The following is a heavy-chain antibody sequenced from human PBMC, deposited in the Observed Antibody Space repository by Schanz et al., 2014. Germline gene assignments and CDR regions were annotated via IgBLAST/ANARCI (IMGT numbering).Heavy chain of an antibody. CDR3: GKSERNED. J-gene: IGHJ4*02. CDR2: IGTSGGT. Sequence: EVQLLESGGGLVQPGGSLKLSCAASGLIFSNYVMSWVRQAPGRGLEWVSTIGTSGGTNYAESVKGRFTISRDNSKNTLYLQMNSLRAEDTAVYFSGKSERNEDWGQGTLVTVSS. CDR1: GLIFSNYV. D-gene: IGHD1-1*01. V-gene: IGHV3-23*01.